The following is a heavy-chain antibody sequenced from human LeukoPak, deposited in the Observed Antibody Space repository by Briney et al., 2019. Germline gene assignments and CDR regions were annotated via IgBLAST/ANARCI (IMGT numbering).Heavy chain of an antibody. CDR3: AKDELWFGELLRDFDY. CDR2: ISGSGGST. Sequence: GGSLRLSCAASGFTFSSYSMNWVRQAPGKGLEWVSAISGSGGSTYYADSVEGRFTISRDNSKNTLYLQMNSLRAEDTAVYYCAKDELWFGELLRDFDYWGQGTLVTVSS. D-gene: IGHD3-10*01. V-gene: IGHV3-23*01. CDR1: GFTFSSYS. J-gene: IGHJ4*02.